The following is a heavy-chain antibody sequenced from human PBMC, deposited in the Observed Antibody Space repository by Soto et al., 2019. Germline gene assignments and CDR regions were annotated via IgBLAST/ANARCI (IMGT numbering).Heavy chain of an antibody. V-gene: IGHV1-18*01. Sequence: ASLKVSCKASGYTFTSYGISWVRQAPGQGLEWMGWISAYNGNTNYAQKLQGRVTMTTDTSTSTAYMELRSLRSDDTAVYYCARDVTPAAIFGDGMDVWGQGTTVTVSS. CDR3: ARDVTPAAIFGDGMDV. CDR2: ISAYNGNT. CDR1: GYTFTSYG. D-gene: IGHD3-3*01. J-gene: IGHJ6*02.